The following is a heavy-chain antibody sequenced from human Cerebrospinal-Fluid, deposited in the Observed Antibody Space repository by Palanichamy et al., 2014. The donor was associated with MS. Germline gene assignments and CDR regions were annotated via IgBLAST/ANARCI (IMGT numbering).Heavy chain of an antibody. CDR2: IYYTGST. V-gene: IGHV4-59*08. CDR3: ARRRFGVYFDY. Sequence: QVQLQESGPGLVRTSETLPLTCTVSGDSINNYYWSWIRQPPGEGLEWIGSIYYTGSTNYNPSLKSRVTMSIDTSRTHFSLRLTSMTAADTAVYYCARRRFGVYFDYWGQGMLVTVSS. J-gene: IGHJ4*02. CDR1: GDSINNYY. D-gene: IGHD2-8*01.